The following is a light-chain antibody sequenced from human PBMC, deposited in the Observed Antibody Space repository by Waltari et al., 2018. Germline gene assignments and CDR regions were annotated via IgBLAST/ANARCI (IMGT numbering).Light chain of an antibody. CDR1: ESIRKA. Sequence: DIQMTQSPSSRSASVGDRVTITCRASESIRKALNWYQLIPGKAPKLLIYVASNLESGVPSRFKGSGSVTDFTLTISSLQPEDSAGYFCQQSYSMPRTFGLGTKLEIK. CDR3: QQSYSMPRT. CDR2: VAS. J-gene: IGKJ2*01. V-gene: IGKV1-39*01.